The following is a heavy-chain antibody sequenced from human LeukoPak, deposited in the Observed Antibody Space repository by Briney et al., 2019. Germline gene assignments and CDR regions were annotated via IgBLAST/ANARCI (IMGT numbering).Heavy chain of an antibody. Sequence: PGGSLRLSCAASGFTFSSYGMHWVRQAPGKGLEWVAVIWYDGSNKYYADSVKGRFTISRDNSKNTLYLQMSSLRAEDTAVYYCAKSIVPAAIRGNNWFDPWGQGTLVTVSS. V-gene: IGHV3-33*06. CDR2: IWYDGSNK. CDR3: AKSIVPAAIRGNNWFDP. CDR1: GFTFSSYG. D-gene: IGHD2-2*01. J-gene: IGHJ5*02.